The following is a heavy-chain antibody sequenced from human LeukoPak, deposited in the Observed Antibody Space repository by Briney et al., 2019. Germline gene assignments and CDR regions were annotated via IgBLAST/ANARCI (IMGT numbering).Heavy chain of an antibody. CDR1: GFSLSTSGVG. CDR3: AHITHPDDFWSGYFDY. CDR2: IYWDDDK. V-gene: IGHV2-5*02. D-gene: IGHD3-3*01. J-gene: IGHJ4*02. Sequence: SGPTLVNPTQTLTLTCTFSGFSLSTSGVGVGWIRQPPGKALEWLALIYWDDDKRYSPSLKSRLTITKDTSKNQVVLTMTNMDPVDTAIYYRAHITHPDDFWSGYFDYWGQGTLVTVSS.